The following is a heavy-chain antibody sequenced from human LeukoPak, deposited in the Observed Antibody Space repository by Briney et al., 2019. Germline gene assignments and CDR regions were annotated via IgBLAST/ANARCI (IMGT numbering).Heavy chain of an antibody. CDR2: INPSGGST. Sequence: GASVKVSCKASGYTFTSYYMHWVRQAPGQGLEWMGIINPSGGSTSYAQKFQGRVTMTRDTSTSTVYMELRSLRSEDTAVYYCARDHEYCYGSGSYYPGGCDYWGQGTLVTVSS. V-gene: IGHV1-46*01. D-gene: IGHD3-10*01. J-gene: IGHJ4*02. CDR3: ARDHEYCYGSGSYYPGGCDY. CDR1: GYTFTSYY.